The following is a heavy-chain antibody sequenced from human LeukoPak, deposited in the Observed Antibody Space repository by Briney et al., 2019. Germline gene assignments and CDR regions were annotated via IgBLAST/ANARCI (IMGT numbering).Heavy chain of an antibody. V-gene: IGHV1-18*04. Sequence: GASVTVSCKASGYTFTKSYIHWVRQAPGQGLEWMGWRSAYNGNTKYAQTLQGRVTMTTDTSTSTAYMELRSLRSDDTAVYYCARDHSSSCQLFDYWGQGTLVTVSS. J-gene: IGHJ4*02. D-gene: IGHD6-13*01. CDR2: RSAYNGNT. CDR1: GYTFTKSY. CDR3: ARDHSSSCQLFDY.